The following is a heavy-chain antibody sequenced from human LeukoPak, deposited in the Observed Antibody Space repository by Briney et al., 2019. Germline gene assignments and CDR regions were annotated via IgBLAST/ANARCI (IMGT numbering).Heavy chain of an antibody. CDR2: IRHDGSGK. CDR3: AEVASTVTTRYFDY. J-gene: IGHJ4*02. D-gene: IGHD4-17*01. CDR1: GFTFSSCG. Sequence: GGSLRLSCAASGFTFSSCGMHWVRQAPGKGLEWVAFIRHDGSGKHYGDSVKGRFTISRDNSKNTLYLQMNSLRVEDTAVYYCAEVASTVTTRYFDYWGQGTLVVVSS. V-gene: IGHV3-30*02.